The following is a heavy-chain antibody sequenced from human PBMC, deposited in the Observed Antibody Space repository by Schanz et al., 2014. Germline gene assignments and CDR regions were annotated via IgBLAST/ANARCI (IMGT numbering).Heavy chain of an antibody. Sequence: EVQLLESGGGLVQPGGSLRLSCAASGFTFTNYAMTWVRQAPGKGLEWVSSIYINSGSTNYADSVKGRFIISRDSSKNTLFLQMNSLRAEDTAVYFCARDEGRDGYNLAFDVWGQGTMVTVSS. J-gene: IGHJ3*01. V-gene: IGHV3-23*01. D-gene: IGHD5-12*01. CDR1: GFTFTNYA. CDR3: ARDEGRDGYNLAFDV. CDR2: IYINSGST.